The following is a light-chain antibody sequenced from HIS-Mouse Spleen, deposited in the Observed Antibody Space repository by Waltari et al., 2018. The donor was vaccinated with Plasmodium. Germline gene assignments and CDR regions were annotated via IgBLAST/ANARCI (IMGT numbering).Light chain of an antibody. V-gene: IGLV2-8*01. CDR3: SSYAGSNNLV. J-gene: IGLJ2*01. Sequence: QSALTQPPSASGSPGQSVTISCTGTSSDVGGYNYVSWYQQHPGKAPKLMIYEVSKRPSGVPVRFSGSKSGQTASLTVSGLQAEDEADYYCSSYAGSNNLVFGGGTKLTVL. CDR2: EVS. CDR1: SSDVGGYNY.